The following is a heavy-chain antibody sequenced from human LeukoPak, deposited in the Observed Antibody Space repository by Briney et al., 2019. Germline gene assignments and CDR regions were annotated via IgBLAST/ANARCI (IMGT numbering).Heavy chain of an antibody. D-gene: IGHD3-9*01. J-gene: IGHJ3*02. V-gene: IGHV4-59*01. CDR2: IYYSGFT. CDR1: GGTINSYY. CDR3: ARAYDILTGYYKRAGAFDI. Sequence: PSETLFLTCTVSGGTINSYYWSWIRQPPGKGLEWIGYIYYSGFTNYNPSLKSRVTISIDTSKNQFSLQLSSVTAADTAVYFCARAYDILTGYYKRAGAFDIWGQGTMVTVSS.